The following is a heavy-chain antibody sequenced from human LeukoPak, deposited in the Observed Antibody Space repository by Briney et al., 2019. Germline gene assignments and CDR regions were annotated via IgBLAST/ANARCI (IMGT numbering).Heavy chain of an antibody. CDR1: GFTFSSYG. CDR3: ATQRGEGYFDY. Sequence: GGSLRLSCAASGFTFSSYGIHWVRQAPGKGLEWVAFIRNDGSNKYYADSVKGRFTISRDNSKNTLYLQMNSLRAEDTAVYYCATQRGEGYFDYWGQGTLVTVSS. J-gene: IGHJ4*02. D-gene: IGHD2-21*01. CDR2: IRNDGSNK. V-gene: IGHV3-30*02.